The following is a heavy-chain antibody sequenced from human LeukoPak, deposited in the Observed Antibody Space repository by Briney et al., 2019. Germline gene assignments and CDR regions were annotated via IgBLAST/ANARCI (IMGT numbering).Heavy chain of an antibody. V-gene: IGHV3-23*01. D-gene: IGHD2-2*01. CDR1: GFTLSSYA. CDR3: ARGHGVVAASDDAFDI. Sequence: GGSLRLSCAASGFTLSSYAMSWVRQGPGKGLEWVSAISVSGNTYHADSVKGRFTISRDSSKNTLYLQMNSLRAEDTAVYYCARGHGVVAASDDAFDIWGQGTMVTVSS. J-gene: IGHJ3*02. CDR2: ISVSGNT.